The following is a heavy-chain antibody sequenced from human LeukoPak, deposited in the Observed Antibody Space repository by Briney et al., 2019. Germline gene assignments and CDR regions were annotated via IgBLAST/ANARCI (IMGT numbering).Heavy chain of an antibody. CDR3: ARPLPYDSSGYYLGGFDY. Sequence: GESLKISCKGSGYSFTSYWIGWVRQMPGKGLEWMGIIYPGDSDTGYSPSFQGQVTISADKSISTAYLQWSSLKASDTAMYYCARPLPYDSSGYYLGGFDYWGQGTLVTVSS. J-gene: IGHJ4*02. CDR1: GYSFTSYW. CDR2: IYPGDSDT. D-gene: IGHD3-22*01. V-gene: IGHV5-51*01.